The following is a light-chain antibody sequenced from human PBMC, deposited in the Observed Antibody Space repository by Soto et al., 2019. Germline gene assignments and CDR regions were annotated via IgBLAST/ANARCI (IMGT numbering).Light chain of an antibody. V-gene: IGKV3-20*01. Sequence: EIVLTQSPGTLSLSPGERATLSCRASQSVSSSYLAWYQQKPGQAPRLLIYGASSRATGIPDRFSSSGSGTDFPLTSSRLEPDDFAVYYCQHYGSSRTFGQGTKVEIK. CDR2: GAS. CDR3: QHYGSSRT. CDR1: QSVSSSY. J-gene: IGKJ1*01.